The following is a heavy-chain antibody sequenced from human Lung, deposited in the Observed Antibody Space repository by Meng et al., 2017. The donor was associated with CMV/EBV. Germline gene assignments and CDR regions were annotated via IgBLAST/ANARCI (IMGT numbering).Heavy chain of an antibody. J-gene: IGHJ4*02. V-gene: IGHV1-2*04. Sequence: VQVGRSGAEVKKPGASVKVSCKASGYTFTGYYMHWVRQAPGQGLEWMGWINPNSGGTNYAQKFQGWATMTRDTSISTAYMELSRLRSDDTAVYYCARDWEGSWAVFDYWGQGTLVTVSS. D-gene: IGHD6-13*01. CDR1: GYTFTGYY. CDR3: ARDWEGSWAVFDY. CDR2: INPNSGGT.